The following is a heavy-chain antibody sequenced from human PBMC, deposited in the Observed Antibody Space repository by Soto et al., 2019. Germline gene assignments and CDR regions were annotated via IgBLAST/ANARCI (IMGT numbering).Heavy chain of an antibody. V-gene: IGHV3-33*01. J-gene: IGHJ2*01. CDR3: ARDGSGPQVRYFDL. CDR2: IWYDGSKE. D-gene: IGHD3-3*01. CDR1: GFTFRHYG. Sequence: QVQLVESGGVVVQPGRSLRLSCAASGFTFRHYGMHWVRQAPGKGLEWVAMIWYDGSKEYYSDSVKGRFTISRDNSKNALFLEMHSLRGEDTAIYYCARDGSGPQVRYFDLWGRGTLVPVSS.